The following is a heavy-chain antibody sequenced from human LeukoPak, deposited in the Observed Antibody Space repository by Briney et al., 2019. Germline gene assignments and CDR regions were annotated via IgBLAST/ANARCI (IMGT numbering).Heavy chain of an antibody. CDR3: ARYDDYNYYFDF. D-gene: IGHD5-12*01. Sequence: ETLSLTCTVSGYSVSSGYFWGWIRQPPGEGLEWIGRIYQSGITYYNPSLRSRITISVDTSKNQSSLKLSSVTAADTAMYYCARYDDYNYYFDFWGLGTLVTVSS. CDR1: GYSVSSGYF. J-gene: IGHJ4*02. V-gene: IGHV4-38-2*02. CDR2: IYQSGIT.